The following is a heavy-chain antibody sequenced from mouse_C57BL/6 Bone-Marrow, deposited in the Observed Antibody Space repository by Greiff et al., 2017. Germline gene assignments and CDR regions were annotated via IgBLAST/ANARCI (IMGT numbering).Heavy chain of an antibody. D-gene: IGHD4-1*01. V-gene: IGHV6-6*01. CDR3: TSPPNWDWFAY. J-gene: IGHJ3*01. CDR2: IRNKANNHAT. CDR1: GFTFSDAW. Sequence: EVQGVEFGGGLVQPGGSMKLSCAASGFTFSDAWMDWVRQSPEKGLEWVAEIRNKANNHATYYAESVKGRFTISRDDSKSSVYLQMNSLRAEDTGIYYCTSPPNWDWFAYWGQGTLVTVSA.